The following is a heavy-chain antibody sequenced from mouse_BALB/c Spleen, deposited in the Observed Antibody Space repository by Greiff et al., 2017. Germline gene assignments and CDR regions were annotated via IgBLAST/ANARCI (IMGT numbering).Heavy chain of an antibody. D-gene: IGHD2-2*01. CDR3: VRQEYGYPAMDY. CDR1: GFTFNTYA. V-gene: IGHV10-1*02. Sequence: EVQLVESGGGLVQPKGSLKLSCAASGFTFNTYAMNWVRQAPGKGLEWVARIRSKSNNYATYYADSVKDRFTISRDDSQSMLYLQMNNLKTEDTAMYYCVRQEYGYPAMDYWGQGTSVTVSS. J-gene: IGHJ4*01. CDR2: IRSKSNNYAT.